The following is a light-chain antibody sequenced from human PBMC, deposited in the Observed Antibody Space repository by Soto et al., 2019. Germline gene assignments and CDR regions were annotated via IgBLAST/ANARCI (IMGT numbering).Light chain of an antibody. V-gene: IGLV2-8*01. J-gene: IGLJ1*01. CDR1: SNDVGGYNY. Sequence: QSALTQPPYASGSPGQSVTISCTGTSNDVGGYNYVSRYXXXXXXXTKLMIYEVSKRPSGVPDRFSGSKSGNTASLTVSGLQAEDEADYYCSSYAGTNNYVFGTGTKVTVL. CDR2: EVS. CDR3: SSYAGTNNYV.